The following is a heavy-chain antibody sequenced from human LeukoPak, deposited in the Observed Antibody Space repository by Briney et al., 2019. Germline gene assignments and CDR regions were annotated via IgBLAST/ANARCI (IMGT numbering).Heavy chain of an antibody. CDR1: GFTFSNAW. Sequence: GGSLRVSCAASGFTFSNAWMSWVRQAPGKGLEWVGRIKTKTDGGTTDYAAPVKGRFTISRDDSKNTLYLQMNSLKTEDTAVYYCTTGQVVDYDSSGYSALDYWGQGTLVTVSS. V-gene: IGHV3-15*01. CDR2: IKTKTDGGTT. CDR3: TTGQVVDYDSSGYSALDY. D-gene: IGHD3-22*01. J-gene: IGHJ4*02.